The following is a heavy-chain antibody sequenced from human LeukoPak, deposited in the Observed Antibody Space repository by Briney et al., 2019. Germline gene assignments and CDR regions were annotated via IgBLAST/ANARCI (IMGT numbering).Heavy chain of an antibody. J-gene: IGHJ4*02. CDR3: ARDGGYYYDSSGYYYPGY. V-gene: IGHV3-33*08. D-gene: IGHD3-22*01. CDR1: GFTFSSYG. CDR2: IWYDGSNK. Sequence: GGSLRLSCAASGFTFSSYGMHWVRQAPGKGLEWVAVIWYDGSNKYYADSVKGRFTISRDNSKSTLYLQMNSLRAEDTAVYYCARDGGYYYDSSGYYYPGYWGQGTLVTVSS.